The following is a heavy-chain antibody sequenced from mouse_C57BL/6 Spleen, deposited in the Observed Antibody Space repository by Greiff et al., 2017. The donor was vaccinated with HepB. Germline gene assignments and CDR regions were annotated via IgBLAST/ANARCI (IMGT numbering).Heavy chain of an antibody. Sequence: VQLQQSGAELVRPGASVKLSCKASGYTFTDYYINWVKQRPGQGLEWIARIYPGSGNTYYNEKFKGKATLTAEKSSSTAYMQLSSLTSEDSAVYFCARRDGSSYYAMDYWGQGTSVTVSS. J-gene: IGHJ4*01. CDR2: IYPGSGNT. CDR1: GYTFTDYY. D-gene: IGHD1-1*01. CDR3: ARRDGSSYYAMDY. V-gene: IGHV1-76*01.